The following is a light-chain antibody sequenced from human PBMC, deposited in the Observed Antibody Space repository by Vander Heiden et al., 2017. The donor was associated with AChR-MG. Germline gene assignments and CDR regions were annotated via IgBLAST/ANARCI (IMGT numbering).Light chain of an antibody. CDR3: AAWDDILNGPV. Sequence: QSALTQPPSVSGTPGQRVTISCSGSSPNIGSNSVYWYQQLPGTAPKLLIYTNSLRPLGVPARFSGSKSGTSASLAISGLQSEDEADYFCAAWDDILNGPVFGGGTKVTVL. J-gene: IGLJ3*02. CDR2: TNS. CDR1: SPNIGSNS. V-gene: IGLV1-44*01.